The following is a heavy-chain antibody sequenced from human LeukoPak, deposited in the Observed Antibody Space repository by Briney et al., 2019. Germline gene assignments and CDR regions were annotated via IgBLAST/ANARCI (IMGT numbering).Heavy chain of an antibody. J-gene: IGHJ5*02. D-gene: IGHD2-2*01. CDR2: IYTSGST. Sequence: PSETLSLTCTVSGGSISSYYWSWIRQPAGKGLEWIGRIYTSGSTNYNSSLKSRVTMSVDTSKNQFSLKLSSVTAADTAVYYCARDPHIVVVPAASGWFDPWGQGTLVTVSS. V-gene: IGHV4-4*07. CDR3: ARDPHIVVVPAASGWFDP. CDR1: GGSISSYY.